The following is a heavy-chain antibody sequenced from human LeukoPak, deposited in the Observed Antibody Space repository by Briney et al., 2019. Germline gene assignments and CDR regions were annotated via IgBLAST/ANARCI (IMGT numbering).Heavy chain of an antibody. Sequence: GRSLRLPCAASGFTFDDYAMHWVRQAPGKGLEWVSGISWNSGSIGYADSVKGRFTISRDNAKNSLYLQMNSLRAEDTALYYCAKDRGYSGYDFGAFDIWGQGTMVTVSS. D-gene: IGHD5-12*01. CDR3: AKDRGYSGYDFGAFDI. CDR1: GFTFDDYA. CDR2: ISWNSGSI. V-gene: IGHV3-9*01. J-gene: IGHJ3*02.